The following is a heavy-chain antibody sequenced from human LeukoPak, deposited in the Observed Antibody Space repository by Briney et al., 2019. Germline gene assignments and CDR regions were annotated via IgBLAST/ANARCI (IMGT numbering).Heavy chain of an antibody. CDR2: VYDTGST. D-gene: IGHD6-6*01. V-gene: IGHV4-59*03. CDR1: GGSISTKY. Sequence: SETLSLTCTVSGGSISTKYWSWLRQPPGKGLEWIGYVYDTGSTNYNPSLRRRVTISVDTSRNQLFLKLSSVTAADTAVYYCASHRRAARREQGWFDPWGQGTLVTVSS. CDR3: ASHRRAARREQGWFDP. J-gene: IGHJ5*02.